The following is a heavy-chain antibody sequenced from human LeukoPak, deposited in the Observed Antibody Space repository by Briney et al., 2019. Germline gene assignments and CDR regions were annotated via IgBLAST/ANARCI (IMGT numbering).Heavy chain of an antibody. V-gene: IGHV4-34*01. CDR2: INHSGST. Sequence: SETLSLTCAVYGGSFSGYYWSWIRQPPGKGLEWIGEINHSGSTNYNPSLKSRVTMSVDTSKNQFSLKLSSVTAADTAVYYCARGRSRITIFGVVITNKGFAYWGQGTLVTVSS. CDR1: GGSFSGYY. D-gene: IGHD3-3*01. J-gene: IGHJ4*02. CDR3: ARGRSRITIFGVVITNKGFAY.